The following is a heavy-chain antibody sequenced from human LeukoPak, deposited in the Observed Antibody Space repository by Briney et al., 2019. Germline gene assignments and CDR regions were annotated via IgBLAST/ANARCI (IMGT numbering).Heavy chain of an antibody. J-gene: IGHJ4*02. CDR3: ARTGRTGD. V-gene: IGHV4-59*01. CDR1: GSSINDFN. D-gene: IGHD4-17*01. Sequence: TPSETLSLTYTVSGSSINDFNWSWTRQPPGKGLEFVAYIHYSGSTSYNPSLKSRVTISLDSSKSQFSLELRSVTAADTAFYYCARTGRTGDWGQGILVTVSS. CDR2: IHYSGST.